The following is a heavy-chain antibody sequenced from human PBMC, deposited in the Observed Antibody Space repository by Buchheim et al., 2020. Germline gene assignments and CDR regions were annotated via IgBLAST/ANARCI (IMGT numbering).Heavy chain of an antibody. Sequence: QVQLVESGGGVVQPGRSLRLSCAASGFTFSSYGMHWVRQAPGKGLEWVAVISDDGTKKYYAASVRGRFSISRDNSKSAPYLQLNSLKIDDSSIYFCARGRYCSGDNCYSYHYYNTMDVWGQGTT. CDR3: ARGRYCSGDNCYSYHYYNTMDV. V-gene: IGHV3-30*03. CDR2: ISDDGTKK. J-gene: IGHJ6*02. CDR1: GFTFSSYG. D-gene: IGHD2-15*01.